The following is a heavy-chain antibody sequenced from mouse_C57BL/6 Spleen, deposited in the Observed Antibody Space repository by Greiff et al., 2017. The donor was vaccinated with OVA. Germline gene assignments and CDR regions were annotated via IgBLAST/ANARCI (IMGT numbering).Heavy chain of an antibody. V-gene: IGHV1-59*01. Sequence: QVQLQQPGAELVRPGTSVKLSCKASGYTFTSYWMHWVKQRPGQGLEWIGVIDPSDSYTNYNQKFKGKATLTVDTSSSTAYMQLSSLTSEDSAVYYCARGGKATNCDYGGQGTTLTVSS. CDR1: GYTFTSYW. CDR3: ARGGKATNCDY. D-gene: IGHD1-1*01. CDR2: IDPSDSYT. J-gene: IGHJ2*01.